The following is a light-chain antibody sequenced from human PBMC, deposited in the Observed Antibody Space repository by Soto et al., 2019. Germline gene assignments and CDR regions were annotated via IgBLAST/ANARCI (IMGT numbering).Light chain of an antibody. CDR1: QTISTY. Sequence: DIQMTQSPSSLSASVGDRVTITCRASQTISTYLNWYQQNPGKAPKPLIYAASNLQNEVPSRFSGSVSGIYFTLSISSLQPEDIATYSCQKISSNSYTFGQGTKLEIK. CDR2: AAS. CDR3: QKISSNSYT. V-gene: IGKV1-39*01. J-gene: IGKJ2*01.